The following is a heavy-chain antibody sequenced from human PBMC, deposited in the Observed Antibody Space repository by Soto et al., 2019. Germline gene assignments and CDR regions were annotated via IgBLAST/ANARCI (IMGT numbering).Heavy chain of an antibody. J-gene: IGHJ3*01. CDR2: ISGSGGST. V-gene: IGHV3-23*01. D-gene: IGHD3-16*01. CDR1: GFSFSVFA. CDR3: AKDWSGGAFDV. Sequence: EVDLLESGGGLAQPGGSRRLSCAASGFSFSVFAMSWVRQAPGKGLEWVSRISGSGGSTYYADSVKGRFTISRDNSKNMLHLQMNSLRGEDTAVYYGAKDWSGGAFDVWGQGTMVIVSS.